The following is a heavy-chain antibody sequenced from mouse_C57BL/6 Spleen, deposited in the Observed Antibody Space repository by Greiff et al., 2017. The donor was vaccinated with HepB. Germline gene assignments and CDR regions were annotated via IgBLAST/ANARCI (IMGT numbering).Heavy chain of an antibody. CDR2: IYPGGGYT. V-gene: IGHV1-63*01. J-gene: IGHJ4*01. D-gene: IGHD2-3*01. CDR3: AREGIYDGYFGAMDY. Sequence: QVQLQQSGAELVRPGTSVKMSCKASGYTFTNYWIGWAKQRPGHGLEWIGDIYPGGGYTNYNEKFKGKATLTADKSSSTAYMQFSSLTSEDSAIYYGAREGIYDGYFGAMDYWGQGTSVTVSS. CDR1: GYTFTNYW.